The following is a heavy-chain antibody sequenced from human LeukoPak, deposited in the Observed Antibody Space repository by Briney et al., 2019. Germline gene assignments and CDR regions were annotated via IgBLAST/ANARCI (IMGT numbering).Heavy chain of an antibody. CDR2: ISAYNGNT. CDR3: ARVPRYYYDSSGYYSNFDY. D-gene: IGHD3-22*01. V-gene: IGHV1-18*01. J-gene: IGHJ4*02. Sequence: ASVKVSCKASGYTFTSYGICWVRQAPGQGLEWMGWISAYNGNTNYAQKLQGRVTMTTDTSTSTAYMELRSLRSDDTAVYYCARVPRYYYDSSGYYSNFDYWGQGTLVTVSS. CDR1: GYTFTSYG.